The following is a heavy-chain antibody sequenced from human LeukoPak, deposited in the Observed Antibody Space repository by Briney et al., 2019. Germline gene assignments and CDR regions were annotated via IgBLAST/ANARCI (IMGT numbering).Heavy chain of an antibody. CDR3: ARDDVATVNLVGFDY. J-gene: IGHJ4*02. D-gene: IGHD5-12*01. CDR2: ISAYNGNT. Sequence: ASVKVSCKASGYTFTNYGISWVRQAPGQGLEWVGWISAYNGNTNYVQKLQDRVTLTTDTSTSTAYMELRSLRSDDTAVYYCARDDVATVNLVGFDYWGQGTLVTVSS. V-gene: IGHV1-18*01. CDR1: GYTFTNYG.